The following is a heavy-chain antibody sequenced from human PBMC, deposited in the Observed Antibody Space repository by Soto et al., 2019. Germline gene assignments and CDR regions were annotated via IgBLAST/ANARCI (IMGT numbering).Heavy chain of an antibody. V-gene: IGHV1-8*01. J-gene: IGHJ4*02. CDR1: GYTFTSYD. Sequence: ASVKVSCKASGYTFTSYDINWLRQATGQGLEWMGWMNPNSGNTGYAQKFQGRVTITRDMSTSTAYMELSSLRSEDTAVYYCARGLPLAADYWGQGTLVTVSS. CDR3: ARGLPLAADY. CDR2: MNPNSGNT.